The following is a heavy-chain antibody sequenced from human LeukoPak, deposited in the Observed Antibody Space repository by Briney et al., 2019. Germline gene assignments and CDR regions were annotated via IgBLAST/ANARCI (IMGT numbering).Heavy chain of an antibody. CDR1: GGSISSGGYS. Sequence: SETLSLTCAVSGGSISSGGYSWSWVRQPPGKGLEWIGYIYHSGSTYYNPSLKSRVTISVDTSKNQFSLKLSSVTAADTAVYYCVYGSYIFDYWGQGTLVTVSS. D-gene: IGHD4-17*01. CDR2: IYHSGST. J-gene: IGHJ4*02. CDR3: VYGSYIFDY. V-gene: IGHV4-30-2*05.